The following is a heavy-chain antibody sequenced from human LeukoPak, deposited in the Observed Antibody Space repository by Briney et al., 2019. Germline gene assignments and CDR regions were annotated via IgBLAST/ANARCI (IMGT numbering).Heavy chain of an antibody. Sequence: SETLSLTCTVSGGSISSSSYYWGWIRQPPGKGLEWIGSIYYSGSTYYNPSLKSRVTISVDRSKNQFSLKLSSVTAADTAVYYCARSRGWNYERLRPDAFDIWGQGTMVTVSS. CDR2: IYYSGST. CDR1: GGSISSSSYY. V-gene: IGHV4-39*07. CDR3: ARSRGWNYERLRPDAFDI. D-gene: IGHD1-7*01. J-gene: IGHJ3*02.